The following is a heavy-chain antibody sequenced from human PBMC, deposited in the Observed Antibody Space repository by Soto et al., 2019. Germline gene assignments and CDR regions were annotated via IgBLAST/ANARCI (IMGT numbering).Heavy chain of an antibody. J-gene: IGHJ4*02. Sequence: SETLSLTCAVYGGSFSGYYWSWIRQPPGKGLEWIGEINHSGSTNYNPSLKSRVTISVDTSKNQFSLKLSSVTAADTAVYYCARAELWFGELLGDFDYWGQGTLVNVSS. CDR3: ARAELWFGELLGDFDY. D-gene: IGHD3-10*01. CDR2: INHSGST. CDR1: GGSFSGYY. V-gene: IGHV4-34*01.